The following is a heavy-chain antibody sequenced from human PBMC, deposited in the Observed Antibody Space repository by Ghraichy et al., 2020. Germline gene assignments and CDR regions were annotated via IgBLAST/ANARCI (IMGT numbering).Heavy chain of an antibody. J-gene: IGHJ4*02. D-gene: IGHD3-22*01. CDR2: IASGSSTI. V-gene: IGHV3-48*01. CDR3: ARGYYDSSGYFHFDY. CDR1: GFTFSTYG. Sequence: GGSLRLSCAASGFTFSTYGMNWVRQAPGKGLEWVSYIASGSSTIYYADSVKGRFTISRDNAKNSLHLQVTSLRVEDTAVYYCARGYYDSSGYFHFDYWGQGTLVTVSS.